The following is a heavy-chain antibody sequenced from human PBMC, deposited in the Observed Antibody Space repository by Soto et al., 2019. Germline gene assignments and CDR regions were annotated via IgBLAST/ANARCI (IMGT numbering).Heavy chain of an antibody. J-gene: IGHJ4*02. CDR1: GGSFSDYY. V-gene: IGHV4-34*01. CDR2: INHSGST. Sequence: QVQLQQWGAGLLKPSETLSLTCAVYGGSFSDYYWSWIRQPPAKGLEWIGEINHSGSTDYNPSLKSWGTMSVETSKNQFSLRLSSVTAADTAVYYCARQLASVRNFDYWGQGNLVTVSS. D-gene: IGHD6-6*01. CDR3: ARQLASVRNFDY.